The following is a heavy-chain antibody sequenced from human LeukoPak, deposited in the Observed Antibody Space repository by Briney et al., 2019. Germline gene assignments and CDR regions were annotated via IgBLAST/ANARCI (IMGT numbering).Heavy chain of an antibody. D-gene: IGHD6-19*01. CDR2: IYYSGST. V-gene: IGHV4-59*01. Sequence: PSETLSLTCTVSGGSISSYYWSWIRQPPGKGLEWIGYIYYSGSTNYNPSLKSRVTISVDTSKNQFSLKLSSVTAADTAVYYCARAGEQWLVPYYYYCMDVWGQGTTVTVSS. CDR3: ARAGEQWLVPYYYYCMDV. CDR1: GGSISSYY. J-gene: IGHJ6*02.